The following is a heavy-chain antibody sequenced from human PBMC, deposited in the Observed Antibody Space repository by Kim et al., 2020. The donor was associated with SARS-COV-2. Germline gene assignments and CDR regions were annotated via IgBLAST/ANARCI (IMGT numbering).Heavy chain of an antibody. Sequence: NSNPSHKRRVTISVDTSKDQFSLELTSVTAADGAIYYCARDTLDYGGWFDSWGQGVLVIVSS. J-gene: IGHJ5*01. V-gene: IGHV4-59*01. D-gene: IGHD4-17*01. CDR3: ARDTLDYGGWFDS.